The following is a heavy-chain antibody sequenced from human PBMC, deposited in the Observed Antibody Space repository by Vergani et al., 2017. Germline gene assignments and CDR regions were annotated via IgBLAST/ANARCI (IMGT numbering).Heavy chain of an antibody. CDR1: GGSFSGYY. Sequence: QVQLQQWGAGLLKPSETLSLTCAVYGGSFSGYYWSWIRQPPGKGLEWIGEINHSGSTNYNPSLKSRVTISVDTSKNQFSLKLSSVTAADTAVYYCARRYYDSSGPPGYWGQGTLVTVSS. V-gene: IGHV4-34*01. CDR3: ARRYYDSSGPPGY. CDR2: INHSGST. J-gene: IGHJ4*02. D-gene: IGHD3-22*01.